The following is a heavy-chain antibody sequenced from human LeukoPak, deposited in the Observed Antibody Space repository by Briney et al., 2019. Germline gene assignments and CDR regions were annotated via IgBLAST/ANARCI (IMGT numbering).Heavy chain of an antibody. D-gene: IGHD1-14*01. Sequence: ASVKVSCKASGYTFTNFYLHWVRQAPGQGLEWMGIINPTTGSTTYAQKLHGRVTMTRDTSTSTVYMEVRRLGSEDTAVFFLARDLNPQSIGMRAFDIWGQGAMVTASS. CDR2: INPTTGST. CDR1: GYTFTNFY. CDR3: ARDLNPQSIGMRAFDI. J-gene: IGHJ3*02. V-gene: IGHV1-46*01.